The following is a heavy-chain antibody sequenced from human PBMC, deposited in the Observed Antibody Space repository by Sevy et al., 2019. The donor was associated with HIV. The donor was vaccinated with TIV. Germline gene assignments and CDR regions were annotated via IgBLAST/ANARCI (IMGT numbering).Heavy chain of an antibody. CDR2: ISYDGSDT. D-gene: IGHD6-19*01. V-gene: IGHV3-30-3*01. CDR3: ASASSGWYYFDY. J-gene: IGHJ4*02. CDR1: GFAFSNYYA. Sequence: GGSLRLSCAASGFAFSNYYAMHWVRQAPGKGLEWVALISYDGSDTYYADSVKGRFTVSRDNSKNTLYLQMNSLSAEDTAVYYCASASSGWYYFDYWGQGTLVTVSS.